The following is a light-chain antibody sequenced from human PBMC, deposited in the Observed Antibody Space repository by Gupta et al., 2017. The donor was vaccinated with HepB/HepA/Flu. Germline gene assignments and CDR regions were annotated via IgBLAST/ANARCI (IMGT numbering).Light chain of an antibody. CDR1: QGIGNY. V-gene: IGKV1-16*02. Sequence: DIQMTQSPSSLSASVGDRVTITCRASQGIGNYLAWFQQKPGAAPKSLIYAASSLQSGVPSKFSGSVSATDFTLTISNRQPEDFATYYCQQEHSCPLTFGQGTRLEIK. J-gene: IGKJ5*01. CDR2: AAS. CDR3: QQEHSCPLT.